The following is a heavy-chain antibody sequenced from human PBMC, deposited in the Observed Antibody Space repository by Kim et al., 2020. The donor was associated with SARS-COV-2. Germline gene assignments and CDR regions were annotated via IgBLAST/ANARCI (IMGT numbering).Heavy chain of an antibody. Sequence: GESLKISCKGSGYSFTSYWISWVRQMPGKGLEWMGRIDPSDSYTNYSPSFQGHVTISADKSISTAYLQWSSLKASDTAMYYCARHFTMVRGANWFDPWGQGTLVTVSS. CDR3: ARHFTMVRGANWFDP. CDR1: GYSFTSYW. J-gene: IGHJ5*02. V-gene: IGHV5-10-1*01. D-gene: IGHD3-10*01. CDR2: IDPSDSYT.